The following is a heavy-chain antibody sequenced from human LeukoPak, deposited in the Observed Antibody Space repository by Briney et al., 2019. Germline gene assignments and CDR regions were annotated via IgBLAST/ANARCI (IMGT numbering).Heavy chain of an antibody. J-gene: IGHJ4*02. D-gene: IGHD2/OR15-2a*01. CDR2: IYTSGST. Sequence: PSETLSLTCTVSGGSISSGSYYWSWIRQPAGKGLEWIGRIYTSGSTNYNPSLKSRVTISVDTSKNQFSLKLSSVTAADTAVYYCAKGLSGVDYWGQGTLVTVSS. CDR3: AKGLSGVDY. V-gene: IGHV4-61*02. CDR1: GGSISSGSYY.